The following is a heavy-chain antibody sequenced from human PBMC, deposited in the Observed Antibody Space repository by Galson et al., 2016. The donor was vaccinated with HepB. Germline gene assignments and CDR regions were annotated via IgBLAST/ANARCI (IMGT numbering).Heavy chain of an antibody. CDR2: IDWDDDK. D-gene: IGHD1-7*01. J-gene: IGHJ6*02. CDR3: ARMDITGTTGGLYDDGMDV. CDR1: GFSLSTSGMC. Sequence: PALVKPTQTLTLTCTFSGFSLSTSGMCVSWIRQPPGKALEWLARIDWDDDKYYSTSLKTRLTISKDTSKNQVVLTMTNVDPVDTATYFCARMDITGTTGGLYDDGMDVWGQGTTVTVSS. V-gene: IGHV2-70*11.